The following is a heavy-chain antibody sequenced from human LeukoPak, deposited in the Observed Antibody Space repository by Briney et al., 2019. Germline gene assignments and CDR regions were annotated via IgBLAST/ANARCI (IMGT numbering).Heavy chain of an antibody. CDR2: IYHSGST. D-gene: IGHD3-10*01. Sequence: SETLSLTCAVYGGSFSGYYWGWIRQPPGKGLEWIGSIYHSGSTSYNPSLKSRVTISVDTSKNQFSLKLSSVTAADTAVYCCASYGSGSYRTTSSTHQNWFDPWGQGTLVTVSS. J-gene: IGHJ5*02. CDR3: ASYGSGSYRTTSSTHQNWFDP. CDR1: GGSFSGYY. V-gene: IGHV4-34*01.